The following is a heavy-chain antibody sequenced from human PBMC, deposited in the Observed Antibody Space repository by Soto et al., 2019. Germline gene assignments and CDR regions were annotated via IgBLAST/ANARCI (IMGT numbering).Heavy chain of an antibody. CDR1: GFTFSSFA. Sequence: EMQLLESGGGLVQPGGSLRLSCAASGFTFSSFAMSWVRQAPGKGLDWVSAISGSGGSTYSADSVKGRFTISRDNSKNTLYLQMSSLRAADTAVYYCARGFSAGKGSPPDFCGQGSLVTVSS. D-gene: IGHD6-13*01. J-gene: IGHJ4*02. V-gene: IGHV3-23*01. CDR2: ISGSGGST. CDR3: ARGFSAGKGSPPDF.